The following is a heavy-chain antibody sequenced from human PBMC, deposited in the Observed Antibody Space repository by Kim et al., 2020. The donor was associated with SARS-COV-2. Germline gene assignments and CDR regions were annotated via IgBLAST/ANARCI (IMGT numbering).Heavy chain of an antibody. Sequence: GGSLRLSCAASGFTFSTYAMNWVRQAPGKGLEWVSAISGTGGSTYYADSVKGRFTISRDNSKNTLYLQMNSLRAEDTALYYCAKVLSRYDDFDFWGQGTMVTVSS. D-gene: IGHD6-13*01. CDR2: ISGTGGST. CDR1: GFTFSTYA. CDR3: AKVLSRYDDFDF. J-gene: IGHJ3*01. V-gene: IGHV3-23*01.